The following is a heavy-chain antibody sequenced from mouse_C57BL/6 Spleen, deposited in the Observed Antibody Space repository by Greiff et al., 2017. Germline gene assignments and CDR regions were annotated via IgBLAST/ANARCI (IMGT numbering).Heavy chain of an antibody. V-gene: IGHV1-42*01. D-gene: IGHD2-1*01. Sequence: EVQLQQSGPELVKPGASVKISCKASGYSFTGYYMNWVKQSPEKSLEWIGEINPSTGGTTYNQKFKAKATLTVDKSSSTAYMQLKSLTSEDSAVYYCARNGDYGKGFDYWGQGTTLTVSS. J-gene: IGHJ2*01. CDR2: INPSTGGT. CDR3: ARNGDYGKGFDY. CDR1: GYSFTGYY.